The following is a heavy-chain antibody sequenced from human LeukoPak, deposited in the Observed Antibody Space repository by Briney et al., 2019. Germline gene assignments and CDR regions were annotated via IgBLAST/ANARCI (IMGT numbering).Heavy chain of an antibody. V-gene: IGHV4-4*07. CDR2: IYTSGST. J-gene: IGHJ6*02. CDR1: GGSISSYY. CDR3: ARDSGVGYNTYYYYGMDV. Sequence: PSETLSLTCTVSGGSISSYYWSWIRQPAGKGLEWIGRIYTSGSTNYNPSLKSRVTMSVDTSKNQFSLKLSSVTAADTAVYYCARDSGVGYNTYYYYGMDVWGQGTTVTVSS. D-gene: IGHD5-24*01.